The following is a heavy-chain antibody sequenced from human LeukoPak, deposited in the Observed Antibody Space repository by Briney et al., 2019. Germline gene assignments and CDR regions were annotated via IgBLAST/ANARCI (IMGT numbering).Heavy chain of an antibody. V-gene: IGHV1-46*01. CDR1: GYTFTSYY. D-gene: IGHD1-26*01. J-gene: IGHJ4*02. Sequence: ASVKVSCKASGYTFTSYYMHWVRQAPGQGLEWMGIINPSGGSTSYAQKFQGRVTMTRDTSTSTVYMELSSLRAEDTAVYYCATGVGATILDYWGQGTLVTVSS. CDR2: INPSGGST. CDR3: ATGVGATILDY.